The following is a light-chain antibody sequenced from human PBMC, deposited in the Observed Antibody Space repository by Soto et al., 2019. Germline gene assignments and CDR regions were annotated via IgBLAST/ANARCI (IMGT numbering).Light chain of an antibody. CDR1: SSDVGGYNY. Sequence: QSALTQPASVSGSPRQSITLSCTGTSSDVGGYNYVSWYQQHPGKAPKLIIYEVSNRPSGVSNRFSGSKSGNTASLTISGLQAEDEADYYCSSYAGGSTWVFGGGTKLTVL. V-gene: IGLV2-14*01. CDR3: SSYAGGSTWV. J-gene: IGLJ3*02. CDR2: EVS.